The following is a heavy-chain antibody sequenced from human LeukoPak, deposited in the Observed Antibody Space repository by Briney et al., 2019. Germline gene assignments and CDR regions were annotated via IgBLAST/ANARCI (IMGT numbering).Heavy chain of an antibody. D-gene: IGHD1-26*01. V-gene: IGHV1-2*02. CDR3: ASSRKWELPFDY. CDR2: INPNSGGT. CDR1: GYGFTGYY. J-gene: IGHJ4*02. Sequence: GASVKVSCKASGYGFTGYYMHWVRQAPGQGLEWMGWINPNSGGTNYAQKYQGRVTMTRDTSISTAYMDLSRLRSDDTAVYYCASSRKWELPFDYWGQGTLVTVSS.